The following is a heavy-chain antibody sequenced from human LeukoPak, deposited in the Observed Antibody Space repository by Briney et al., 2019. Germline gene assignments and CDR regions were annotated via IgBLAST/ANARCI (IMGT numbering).Heavy chain of an antibody. J-gene: IGHJ4*02. Sequence: GGPLRLSCAASGFTFSSYGMHWVRQAPGKGLEWVAVIWFGGSDKYYADSLKGRFTISRDNSKNTLYLQMNSLRAEDTAVYYCARDRLPTVTTFHFDYWGQGTLVTVSS. CDR3: ARDRLPTVTTFHFDY. CDR1: GFTFSSYG. D-gene: IGHD4-17*01. CDR2: IWFGGSDK. V-gene: IGHV3-33*01.